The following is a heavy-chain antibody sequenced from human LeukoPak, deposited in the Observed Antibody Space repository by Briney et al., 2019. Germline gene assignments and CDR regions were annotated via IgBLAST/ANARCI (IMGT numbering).Heavy chain of an antibody. V-gene: IGHV4-4*02. CDR1: SGSINSNW. J-gene: IGHJ4*02. D-gene: IGHD2-15*01. Sequence: SETLSLTCAVSSGSINSNWWSWVRQPPGKRLEWIGEIYHSGSTNYNPTLKSRVTISVDKSKNQFSLSLTSVTAADTAVYYCARALRGTDFDYWGQGTLVTVSS. CDR3: ARALRGTDFDY. CDR2: IYHSGST.